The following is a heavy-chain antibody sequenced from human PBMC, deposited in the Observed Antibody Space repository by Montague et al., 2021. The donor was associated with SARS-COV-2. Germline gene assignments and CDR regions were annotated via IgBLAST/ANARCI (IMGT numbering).Heavy chain of an antibody. J-gene: IGHJ6*02. CDR3: ARHKSFDWILIPKGGYYCMDV. V-gene: IGHV4-59*08. Sequence: SETLSLTCTVSGGSISSYYRSWIRQPPGKGLEWIGYIYYSGSTNYNPSLKSRVTISVDTSKNQFSLKLSSVTAADTAVYYCARHKSFDWILIPKGGYYCMDVWGQGTTVTVSS. D-gene: IGHD3-9*01. CDR1: GGSISSYY. CDR2: IYYSGST.